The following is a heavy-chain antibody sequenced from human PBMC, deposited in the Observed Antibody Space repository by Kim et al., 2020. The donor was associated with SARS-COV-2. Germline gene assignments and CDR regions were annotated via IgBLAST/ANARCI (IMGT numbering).Heavy chain of an antibody. Sequence: YNPYLKSRVTISVDTSKNQFSLKLSSVTAADTAVYYCARRIVGATWAFDIWGQGTMVTVSS. J-gene: IGHJ3*02. CDR3: ARRIVGATWAFDI. V-gene: IGHV4-39*01. D-gene: IGHD1-26*01.